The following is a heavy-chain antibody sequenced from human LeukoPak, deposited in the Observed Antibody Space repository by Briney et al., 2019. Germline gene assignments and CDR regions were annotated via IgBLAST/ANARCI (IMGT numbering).Heavy chain of an antibody. CDR3: AKDRRGGDSVTSSDY. CDR1: GFTFSSYS. J-gene: IGHJ4*02. Sequence: GGSLRLSCAASGFTFSSYSMNWVRQAPGKGLEWVSTFSGSGGGTYYADSVKGRFTISRDNSKNTLYLQMNSLRAEDTAVYYCAKDRRGGDSVTSSDYWGQGTLVTVSS. CDR2: FSGSGGGT. D-gene: IGHD4-23*01. V-gene: IGHV3-23*01.